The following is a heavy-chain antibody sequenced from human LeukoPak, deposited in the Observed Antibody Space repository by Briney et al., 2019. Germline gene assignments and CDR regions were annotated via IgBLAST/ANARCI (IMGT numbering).Heavy chain of an antibody. CDR1: GGSISSYY. D-gene: IGHD5-24*01. Sequence: SETLSLTCTVSGGSISSYYWSWIRQPPGKGLEWIGYIYYSGSTNYNPSLKSRVTISVDTSKNQFSLKLSSVTAADTAVYYCARELDGYNSGYYFDYWGQGTLVTVSS. J-gene: IGHJ4*02. CDR3: ARELDGYNSGYYFDY. V-gene: IGHV4-59*01. CDR2: IYYSGST.